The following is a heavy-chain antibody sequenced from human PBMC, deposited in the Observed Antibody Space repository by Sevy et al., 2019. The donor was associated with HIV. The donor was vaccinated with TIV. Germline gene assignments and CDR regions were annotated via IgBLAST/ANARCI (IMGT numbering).Heavy chain of an antibody. V-gene: IGHV3-74*01. D-gene: IGHD6-19*01. J-gene: IGHJ4*02. Sequence: GGSLRLSCAASGFTFSSYWMHWVRQAPGKGLVWVSRINSDGSSTSYADSVKGRFTISRDNAKNTLYLQMNSLRAEDMAVYYCARAVYSSGSPFDYWGQGTLVTVSS. CDR2: INSDGSST. CDR1: GFTFSSYW. CDR3: ARAVYSSGSPFDY.